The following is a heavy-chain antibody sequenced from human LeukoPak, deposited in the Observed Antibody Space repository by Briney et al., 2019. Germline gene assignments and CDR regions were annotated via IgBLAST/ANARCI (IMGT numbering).Heavy chain of an antibody. Sequence: GGSLRLSCAASGFTFDDYAMHWVRQAPGKGLEWVSGISGNSGSIGYADSVKGRFTISRDNAKNSLYLQMNSLRAEDMALYYCARSLGYCSGGSCYFDYWGQGTPVTVSS. V-gene: IGHV3-9*03. CDR3: ARSLGYCSGGSCYFDY. CDR1: GFTFDDYA. J-gene: IGHJ4*02. D-gene: IGHD2-15*01. CDR2: ISGNSGSI.